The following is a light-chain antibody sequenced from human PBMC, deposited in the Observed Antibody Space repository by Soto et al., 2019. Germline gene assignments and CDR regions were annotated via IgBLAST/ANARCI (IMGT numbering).Light chain of an antibody. CDR2: GSS. Sequence: EIVLTQSPGTLSLSPGERATLSCRASQSVSSSYLTWYQQKPGQAPRVLVYGSSRRATGIPDMFSGSGSGTDFTLTISRLEPEDFAVYYCQQYGRSPGYTFGQETKLDIK. V-gene: IGKV3-20*01. J-gene: IGKJ2*01. CDR1: QSVSSSY. CDR3: QQYGRSPGYT.